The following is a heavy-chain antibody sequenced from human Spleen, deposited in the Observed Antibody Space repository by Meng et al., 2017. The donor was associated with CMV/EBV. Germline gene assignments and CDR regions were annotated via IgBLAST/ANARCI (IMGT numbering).Heavy chain of an antibody. CDR2: IYHSGST. CDR1: GDSISNSNW. V-gene: IGHV4-4*02. CDR3: ARVWGSGWSDTGFDY. J-gene: IGHJ4*02. Sequence: SGDSISNSNWWRWVRPPPEKGLEWIGEIYHSGSTNYDPSLKSRVTISVDKSKNQFALNLSSVTAADTAVYYCARVWGSGWSDTGFDYWGQGTLVTVSS. D-gene: IGHD6-19*01.